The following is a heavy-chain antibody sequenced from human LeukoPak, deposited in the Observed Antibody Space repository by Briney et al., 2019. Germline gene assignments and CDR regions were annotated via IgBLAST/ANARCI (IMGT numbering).Heavy chain of an antibody. J-gene: IGHJ4*02. CDR3: ARGGDEYYYDSSGYYYDVDY. CDR1: GYIFTSYY. Sequence: ASVKVSCKASGYIFTSYYMHWVRQAPGQGLEWMGIINPSGGSTSYAQKFQGRVTITADESTSTAYMELSSLRSEDTAVYYCARGGDEYYYDSSGYYYDVDYWGQGTLVTVSS. CDR2: INPSGGST. V-gene: IGHV1-46*01. D-gene: IGHD3-22*01.